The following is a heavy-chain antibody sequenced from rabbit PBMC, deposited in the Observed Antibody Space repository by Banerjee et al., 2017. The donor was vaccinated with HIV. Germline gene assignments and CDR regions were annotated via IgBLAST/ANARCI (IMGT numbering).Heavy chain of an antibody. CDR3: ARDLAGVIGWNFNL. V-gene: IGHV1S45*01. D-gene: IGHD4-1*01. Sequence: QEQLKESGGGLVQPGGSLKLTCTASGFSFSGIYYLCWVRQAPGKGLEWIACIYAGNSGSTWYASWAKGRFTISRTSSTTVTLQMTSLTAADTARYLCARDLAGVIGWNFNLWGPGTLVTVS. CDR2: IYAGNSGST. CDR1: GFSFSGIYY. J-gene: IGHJ4*01.